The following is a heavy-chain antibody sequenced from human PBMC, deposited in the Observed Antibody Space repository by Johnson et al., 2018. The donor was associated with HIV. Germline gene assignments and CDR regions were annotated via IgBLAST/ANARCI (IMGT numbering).Heavy chain of an antibody. CDR1: GFTFSDYY. J-gene: IGHJ3*01. V-gene: IGHV3-11*04. D-gene: IGHD2-21*01. Sequence: QVQLVESGGGLVQPGGSLRLSCAPSGFTFSDYYMSWMRQAPGQGLEWVSYISSSGSNIYKADSVKGRFTISRDNPKNTLYLQMNSLRYEDTAVYYCAKSIVVVIAGNNDDAFDVWGQGTVVTVSS. CDR3: AKSIVVVIAGNNDDAFDV. CDR2: ISSSGSNI.